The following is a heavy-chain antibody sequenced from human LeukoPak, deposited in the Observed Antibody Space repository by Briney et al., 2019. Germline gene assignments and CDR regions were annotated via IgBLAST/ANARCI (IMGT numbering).Heavy chain of an antibody. V-gene: IGHV3-49*04. CDR3: SRAYSTGWLGINDY. Sequence: GSLRLSCTASGFTFSDYAMTWVRQAPGKGLEWVGFIRNKANGVTADYAASVKGRFTISRDDSKTIAYLQMNSLKTEDTAVYFCSRAYSTGWLGINDYWGQGTLVTVSS. J-gene: IGHJ4*02. CDR2: IRNKANGVTA. D-gene: IGHD6-19*01. CDR1: GFTFSDYA.